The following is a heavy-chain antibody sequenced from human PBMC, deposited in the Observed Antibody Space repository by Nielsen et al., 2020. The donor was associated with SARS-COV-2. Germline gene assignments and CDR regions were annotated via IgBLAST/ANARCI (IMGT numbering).Heavy chain of an antibody. CDR2: IYDSGNT. J-gene: IGHJ4*02. CDR1: GGAISSYY. V-gene: IGHV4-59*13. CDR3: ATNDFWSGYYLN. Sequence: SETLSLTCTVSGGAISSYYWTWIRQPPEKGLEWIAYIYDSGNTNYNPSLKSRVTISVDTSRNQFSLKLTSVTAADTAVYYCATNDFWSGYYLNWGQGTLVTVSS. D-gene: IGHD3-3*01.